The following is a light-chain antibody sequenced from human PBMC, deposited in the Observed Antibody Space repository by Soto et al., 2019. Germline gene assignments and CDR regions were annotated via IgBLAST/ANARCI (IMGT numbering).Light chain of an antibody. V-gene: IGKV3-20*01. CDR3: QQYGSSPPIT. Sequence: EIVLTQSPGTLSLSPGERATLSCRGSQSVSSSYLAWYQHKPGQAPRLLIYGASSRATGIPDRFSGSGSGTDFTLTISRLEPEDFAVYYCQQYGSSPPITFGQGTRLEIK. CDR1: QSVSSSY. J-gene: IGKJ5*01. CDR2: GAS.